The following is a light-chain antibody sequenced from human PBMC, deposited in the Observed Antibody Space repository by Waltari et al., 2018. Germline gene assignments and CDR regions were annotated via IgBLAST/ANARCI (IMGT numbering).Light chain of an antibody. V-gene: IGKV1-5*03. Sequence: DIQMTQFPSTLSASVGDRLTITCRASQSINSWFAWCQQKPGKAPKLQIYKASSLESGVPSRFSGSGSGTEFTLSISSLQPDDFATYYCQQYNSYEWTFGQGTKVAIK. J-gene: IGKJ1*01. CDR1: QSINSW. CDR2: KAS. CDR3: QQYNSYEWT.